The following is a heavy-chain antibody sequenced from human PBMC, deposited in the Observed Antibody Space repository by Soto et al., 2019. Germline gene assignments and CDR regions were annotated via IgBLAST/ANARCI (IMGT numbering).Heavy chain of an antibody. D-gene: IGHD3-10*01. CDR2: INPKSGAT. Sequence: ASVKVSCKASGYRFTGYGLHWVRQAPGQGHQWMGWINPKSGATDYAQKFQGRVTMTREMSTNTAYMELSSLRSEDTAVYYCASSGSGSYYNWGFTDREDNWFDPWGQGTLVTVSS. V-gene: IGHV1-2*02. J-gene: IGHJ5*02. CDR3: ASSGSGSYYNWGFTDREDNWFDP. CDR1: GYRFTGYG.